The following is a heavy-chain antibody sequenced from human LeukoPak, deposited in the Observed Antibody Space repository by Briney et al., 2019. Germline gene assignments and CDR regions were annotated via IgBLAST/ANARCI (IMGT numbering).Heavy chain of an antibody. J-gene: IGHJ3*02. Sequence: SETLSLTCAVYGGSFSGHYWSWIRQPPGKGLEWIGEIDHSGNTNYNPSLKSRVTILIDTSKNHFSLEVTSVTAADTAVYYCARQVDVGCTGTNCYGHGAFHIWGQGTVVAVSS. D-gene: IGHD2-2*01. V-gene: IGHV4-34*01. CDR1: GGSFSGHY. CDR3: ARQVDVGCTGTNCYGHGAFHI. CDR2: IDHSGNT.